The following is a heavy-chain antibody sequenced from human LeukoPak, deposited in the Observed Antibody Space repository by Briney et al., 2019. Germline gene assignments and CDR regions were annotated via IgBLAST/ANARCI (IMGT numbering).Heavy chain of an antibody. Sequence: PGGSLRLSCAASGFTFSGSAMHWVRQASGKGLEWVGRIRSKANSYATAYAASVKGRFTISRDDSKNTAYLQMNSLKTEDTAVYYCTTVGYTYGQFDYWGQGTLVTVSS. D-gene: IGHD5-18*01. V-gene: IGHV3-73*01. CDR3: TTVGYTYGQFDY. CDR1: GFTFSGSA. J-gene: IGHJ4*02. CDR2: IRSKANSYAT.